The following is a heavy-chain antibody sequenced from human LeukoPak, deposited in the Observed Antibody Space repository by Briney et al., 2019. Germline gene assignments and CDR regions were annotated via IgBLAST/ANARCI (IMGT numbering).Heavy chain of an antibody. CDR1: GFTFSSYW. D-gene: IGHD2-15*01. V-gene: IGHV3-7*03. J-gene: IGHJ4*02. CDR3: ANGYCSGGSCYRV. Sequence: GGSLRLSCAASGFTFSSYWMSWVRQAPGKGLEWVANIKQDGSEKYYVDSVKGRFTISRDNSKNTLYLQMNSLRAEDTAVYYCANGYCSGGSCYRVWGQGTLVTVSS. CDR2: IKQDGSEK.